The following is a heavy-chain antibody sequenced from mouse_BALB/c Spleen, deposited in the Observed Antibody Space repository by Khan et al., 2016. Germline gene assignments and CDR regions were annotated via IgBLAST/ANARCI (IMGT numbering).Heavy chain of an antibody. V-gene: IGHV10-1*02. CDR3: VGYDYDY. D-gene: IGHD2-4*01. Sequence: EVQLVESGGGLVQPKGSLKLSCAASGFTFNTYAMNWVRQAPGKGLEWVARIKSKSNNYATYYADSVKDRFTISRDDSQGMLYLQMNNLKTEDTAMYYCVGYDYDYWGQGTSVTVSP. CDR2: IKSKSNNYAT. J-gene: IGHJ4*01. CDR1: GFTFNTYA.